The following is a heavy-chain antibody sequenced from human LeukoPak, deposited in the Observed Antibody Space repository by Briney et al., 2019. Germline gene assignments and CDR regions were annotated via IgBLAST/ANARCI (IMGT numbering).Heavy chain of an antibody. J-gene: IGHJ4*02. V-gene: IGHV6-1*01. D-gene: IGHD6-19*01. CDR2: TYYRSKWYN. CDR3: ASKKVTGTHSFDY. CDR1: GDSVSSNRGA. Sequence: SQTLALTCAISGDSVSSNRGAWNWLRQSPSRGLEWLGRTYYRSKWYNDYAVSVKSRIIINTDTSKNQFSLQLNSVTPEDTSVYYCASKKVTGTHSFDYWSQGTLVTVSS.